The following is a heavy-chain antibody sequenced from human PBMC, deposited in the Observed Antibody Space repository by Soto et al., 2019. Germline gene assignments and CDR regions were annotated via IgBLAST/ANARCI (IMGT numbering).Heavy chain of an antibody. CDR2: ITSSGGTI. D-gene: IGHD3-16*01. V-gene: IGHV3-48*01. Sequence: GSLRLSCAASRFTFSSYTMNWLRQAPGRRLEWVSYITSSGGTIYYTDSVKGRFTISRDNAGRTLYLQMNSLRVEDTAVYYCAREPSGGNDAFDIWGQGTMVTVSS. CDR1: RFTFSSYT. J-gene: IGHJ3*02. CDR3: AREPSGGNDAFDI.